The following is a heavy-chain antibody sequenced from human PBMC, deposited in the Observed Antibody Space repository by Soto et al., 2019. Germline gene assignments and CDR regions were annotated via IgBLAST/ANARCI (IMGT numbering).Heavy chain of an antibody. D-gene: IGHD4-17*01. CDR2: ISSSSSTI. CDR3: ARDPTGDYWDRDWFDP. V-gene: IGHV3-48*02. Sequence: GGSLRLSCAASGFTFSSYSMNWVRQAPGKGLEWVSYISSSSSTIYYADSVKGRFTISRDNAKNSLYLQMNSLRDEDTAVYYCARDPTGDYWDRDWFDPWGQGTLVTVSS. J-gene: IGHJ5*02. CDR1: GFTFSSYS.